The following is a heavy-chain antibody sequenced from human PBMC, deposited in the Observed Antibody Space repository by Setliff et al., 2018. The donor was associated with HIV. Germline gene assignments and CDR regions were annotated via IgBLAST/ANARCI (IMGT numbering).Heavy chain of an antibody. D-gene: IGHD3-16*01. CDR2: INPSDGIP. J-gene: IGHJ3*02. CDR3: TRAFPPMIPAAFDI. Sequence: GASVKVSCKASGYSFTNYGISWVRQAPGQGLEWVAMINPSDGIPSYAQRFQDRVVVTRDTSRSIVYMELSSLLSEDTAVYYCTRAFPPMIPAAFDIWGLGTLVTVSS. CDR1: GYSFTNYG. V-gene: IGHV1-46*01.